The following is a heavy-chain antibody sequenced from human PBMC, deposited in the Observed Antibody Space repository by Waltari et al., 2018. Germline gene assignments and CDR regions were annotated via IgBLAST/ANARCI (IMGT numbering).Heavy chain of an antibody. Sequence: QVQLQESGPGLVKPSETLSLTCAVSGYSISSGYYWGWTRQPPGKGLEWIGSIYHSGSTYYNPSLKSRVTISVDTSKNQFSLKLSSVTAADTAVYYCARLHSGRYYFDYWGQGTLVTVSS. V-gene: IGHV4-38-2*01. CDR1: GYSISSGYY. CDR3: ARLHSGRYYFDY. D-gene: IGHD4-4*01. CDR2: IYHSGST. J-gene: IGHJ4*02.